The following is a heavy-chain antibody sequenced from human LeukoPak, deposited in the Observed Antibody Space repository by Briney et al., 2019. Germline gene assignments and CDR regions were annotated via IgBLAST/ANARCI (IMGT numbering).Heavy chain of an antibody. CDR1: GYSISSGYY. CDR3: ASSLIKGSGSYTFDY. D-gene: IGHD3-10*01. Sequence: PSETLSLTCAVSGYSISSGYYWGWIRQPPGKGLEWIGSIYHSGSTYYNPSLKSRVTISVDTSKNQFSLKLGSVTAADTAVYYCASSLIKGSGSYTFDYWGQGTLVTVSS. V-gene: IGHV4-38-2*01. CDR2: IYHSGST. J-gene: IGHJ4*02.